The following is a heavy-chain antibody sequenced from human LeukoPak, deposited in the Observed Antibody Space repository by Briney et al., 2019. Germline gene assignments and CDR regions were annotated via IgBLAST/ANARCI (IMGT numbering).Heavy chain of an antibody. V-gene: IGHV4-59*01. CDR1: GGSISSYY. J-gene: IGHJ4*02. CDR2: FHYSGNT. CDR3: ARDGGSGSYYTH. Sequence: SETLSLTCTVSGGSISSYYWSWIRQPPGKGLEWIGYFHYSGNTNYNPSLKSRVIISVDTSKNQFSLKLSSVTAADTAVYYCARDGGSGSYYTHWGQGTLVTVSS. D-gene: IGHD3-10*01.